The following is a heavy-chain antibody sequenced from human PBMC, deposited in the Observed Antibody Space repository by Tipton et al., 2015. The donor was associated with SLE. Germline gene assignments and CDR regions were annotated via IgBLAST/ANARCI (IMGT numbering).Heavy chain of an antibody. CDR3: ASGGYGSGSHYLGGWFDP. Sequence: TLSLTCAVYGGSFSGYYWSWIRQPPGKGLEWIGEINHIGSTNYNPSLHSRVTISLDTSKNQFSLKLSSVTAADTAVYYCASGGYGSGSHYLGGWFDPWGRGTLVTVSS. CDR1: GGSFSGYY. D-gene: IGHD3-10*01. CDR2: INHIGST. J-gene: IGHJ5*02. V-gene: IGHV4-34*01.